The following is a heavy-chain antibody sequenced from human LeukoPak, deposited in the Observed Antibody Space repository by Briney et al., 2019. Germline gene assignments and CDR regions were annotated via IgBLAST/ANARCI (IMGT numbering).Heavy chain of an antibody. J-gene: IGHJ4*02. Sequence: GSSVKVSCKASRDTFSSYGISWVRQAPGQGLEWMGRIIPNLNIANYAQRFQGRVTFTADKSATTAYMEVKSLRSEDTAVYYCATDSIGDILTGAFDYWAREPWSPSSQ. D-gene: IGHD3-9*01. CDR2: IIPNLNIA. CDR3: ATDSIGDILTGAFDY. V-gene: IGHV1-69*04. CDR1: RDTFSSYG.